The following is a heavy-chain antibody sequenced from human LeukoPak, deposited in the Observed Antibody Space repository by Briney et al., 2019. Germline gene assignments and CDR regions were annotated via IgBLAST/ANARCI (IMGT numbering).Heavy chain of an antibody. J-gene: IGHJ4*02. CDR1: GFTFSTCS. CDR2: ISGSSYHI. D-gene: IGHD1-26*01. V-gene: IGHV3-21*01. CDR3: ASGTIVGARGADN. Sequence: GGSLRLSCAASGFTFSTCSMKWVRQAPGKALEWVSSISGSSYHIYYADSVKGRFTISRDNANNLLYLQMNSLRAEDTAVYYCASGTIVGARGADNWGQGTLVTVSS.